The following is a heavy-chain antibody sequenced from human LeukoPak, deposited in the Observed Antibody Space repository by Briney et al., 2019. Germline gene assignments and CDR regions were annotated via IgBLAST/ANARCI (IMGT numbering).Heavy chain of an antibody. CDR3: ASGRVRGPVWD. D-gene: IGHD3-10*01. J-gene: IGHJ4*02. CDR1: GGSFSTYY. Sequence: SETLPLTCAVYGGSFSTYYWSWIRAPPGRGLEWIGEINHSGSTNYSPSLKSRVTISVDTSKKQFSLKMTSVTAADTAVYYCASGRVRGPVWDWGQGTLVTVSS. CDR2: INHSGST. V-gene: IGHV4-34*01.